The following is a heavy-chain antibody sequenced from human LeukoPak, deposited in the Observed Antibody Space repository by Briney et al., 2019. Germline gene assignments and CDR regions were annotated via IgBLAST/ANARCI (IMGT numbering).Heavy chain of an antibody. CDR2: INPSGGST. CDR3: ARSIITMVRGAIITGFDY. V-gene: IGHV1-46*01. J-gene: IGHJ4*02. Sequence: GASVKVSCKASGYTFTSYYMHWVRQAPGQGLEWMGIINPSGGSTSYAQKFQGRVTITADESTSTAYMELSSLRSEDTAVYYCARSIITMVRGAIITGFDYWGQGTLVTVSS. CDR1: GYTFTSYY. D-gene: IGHD3-10*01.